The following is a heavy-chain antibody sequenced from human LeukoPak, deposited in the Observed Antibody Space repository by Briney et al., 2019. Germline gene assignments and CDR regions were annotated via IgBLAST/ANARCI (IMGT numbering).Heavy chain of an antibody. CDR1: GGSISSTNW. CDR2: INHGGST. CDR3: AREGVYYDILAAYYRPYYFDF. D-gene: IGHD3-9*01. V-gene: IGHV4-4*02. J-gene: IGHJ4*02. Sequence: SETLSLTCGVSGGSISSTNWWSWVRQPPGQGLEWIGEINHGGSTNYNPSLKSRLTISVDTSMNQFSLKLSSVTAADTAVYYCAREGVYYDILAAYYRPYYFDFWGQGTLVTVYS.